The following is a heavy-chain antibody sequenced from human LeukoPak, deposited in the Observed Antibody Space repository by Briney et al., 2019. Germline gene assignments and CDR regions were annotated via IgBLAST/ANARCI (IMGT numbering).Heavy chain of an antibody. V-gene: IGHV4-61*02. CDR2: IYTSGRT. CDR1: GGSISSGSYY. Sequence: PSQTLSLTCTVSGGSISSGSYYWSWIRQPAGKGLEWIGRIYTSGRTNYNPSLRGRVTISVDTPKNQFSLKLSSVTAAETAVYYCAREGRYRYGYNEYHLYMDIWGKGTTVTVSS. J-gene: IGHJ6*03. D-gene: IGHD5-18*01. CDR3: AREGRYRYGYNEYHLYMDI.